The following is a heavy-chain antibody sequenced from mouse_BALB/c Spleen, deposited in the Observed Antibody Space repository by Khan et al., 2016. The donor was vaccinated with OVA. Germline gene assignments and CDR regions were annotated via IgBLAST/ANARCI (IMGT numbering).Heavy chain of an antibody. J-gene: IGHJ2*01. Sequence: QVQLQQSGAELVKPGASVKLSCKASGYTFTEYIIHWLKQRPGQGLEWIGWFYPGGTTIKYNEKFKDKATLTADTSSSTVYMELSSLTSEDSAVYFCARHEYYGNWLDYWGQGTTLTVSS. CDR1: GYTFTEYI. D-gene: IGHD2-1*01. CDR3: ARHEYYGNWLDY. CDR2: FYPGGTTI. V-gene: IGHV1-62-2*01.